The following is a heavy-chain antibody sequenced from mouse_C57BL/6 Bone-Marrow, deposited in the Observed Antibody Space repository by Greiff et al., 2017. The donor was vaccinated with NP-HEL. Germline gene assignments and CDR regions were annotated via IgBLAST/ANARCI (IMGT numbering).Heavy chain of an antibody. CDR2: ISDGGSYT. CDR3: ARDWGYFDY. J-gene: IGHJ2*01. CDR1: GFTFSSYA. Sequence: EVKVVESGGGLVKPGGSLKLSCAASGFTFSSYAMSWVRQTPEKRLEWVATISDGGSYTYYPDNVKGRFTISRDNAKNNLYLQMSHLKSEDTAMYYCARDWGYFDYWGQGTTLTVSS. D-gene: IGHD4-1*01. V-gene: IGHV5-4*01.